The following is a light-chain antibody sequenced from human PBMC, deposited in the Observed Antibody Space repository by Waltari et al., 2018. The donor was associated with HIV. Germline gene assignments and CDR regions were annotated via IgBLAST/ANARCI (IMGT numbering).Light chain of an antibody. CDR1: SSNIGNNF. CDR2: DNN. J-gene: IGLJ2*01. CDR3: ATWDRSLSRVI. V-gene: IGLV1-51*01. Sequence: QSVLTQPPSVSAAPRQKVTISCSGTSSNIGNNFVSWYQQLPGTAPKLLIYDNNQRPSGIPDRFSGSKSCTSATLGITGLQTGDEADYCCATWDRSLSRVIFGGGTRLTVL.